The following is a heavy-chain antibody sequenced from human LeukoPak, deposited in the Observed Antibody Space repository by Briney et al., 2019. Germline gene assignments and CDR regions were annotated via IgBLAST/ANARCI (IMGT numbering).Heavy chain of an antibody. CDR3: ARIQLWLRYFDY. V-gene: IGHV4-39*01. CDR2: IYYSGST. D-gene: IGHD5-18*01. J-gene: IGHJ4*02. Sequence: PSETLSLTCTVSGGSISSSSYYWGWIRQPPGKGLEWIGSIYYSGSTYYNPSLKSRVTISVDTSKNQFSLKLSSVTAADTAVYYCARIQLWLRYFDYWGQGTLVTVSS. CDR1: GGSISSSSYY.